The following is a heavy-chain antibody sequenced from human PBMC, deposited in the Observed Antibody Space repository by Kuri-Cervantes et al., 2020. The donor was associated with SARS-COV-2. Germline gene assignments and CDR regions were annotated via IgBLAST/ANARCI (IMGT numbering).Heavy chain of an antibody. D-gene: IGHD3-3*01. V-gene: IGHV3-7*01. Sequence: GESLKISCAASGFTISSYWMSWVRQAPGKGLEWVANIKQDGSEKYYVDSVKGRFTISRDNAKNSLYLQMNSLRAEDTAVYYCARGRVRFLEWLFQIKVEHGMDVWGQGTTVTVSS. CDR3: ARGRVRFLEWLFQIKVEHGMDV. CDR1: GFTISSYW. CDR2: IKQDGSEK. J-gene: IGHJ6*02.